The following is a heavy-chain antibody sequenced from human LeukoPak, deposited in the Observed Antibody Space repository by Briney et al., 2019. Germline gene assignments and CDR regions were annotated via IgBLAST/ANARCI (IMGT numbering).Heavy chain of an antibody. D-gene: IGHD4-17*01. CDR2: IYFSGST. CDR3: ARVQGTYGDLFLDY. V-gene: IGHV4-59*01. Sequence: SETLSLTCTVSGGSISSYYWNWIRQPPGKGLEWIGYIYFSGSTNYNPSLKSRVTISVDTSKNQFSLKLSSVTAEDTAVYYCARVQGTYGDLFLDYWGQGTLVTVSS. J-gene: IGHJ4*02. CDR1: GGSISSYY.